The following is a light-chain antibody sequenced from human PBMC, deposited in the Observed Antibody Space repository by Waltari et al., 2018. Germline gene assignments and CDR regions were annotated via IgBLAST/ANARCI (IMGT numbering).Light chain of an antibody. J-gene: IGKJ2*01. CDR3: QQTYGTPPYT. Sequence: DIQMTQSPSSLSASVGDRVTIPCRASQSISSFLNWYQQKPGKAPKLLIYAASSLQSGVPSRFTGSGSGTDFTLTISSVLPEDFATYYCQQTYGTPPYTFGQGTKLEIK. CDR2: AAS. V-gene: IGKV1-39*01. CDR1: QSISSF.